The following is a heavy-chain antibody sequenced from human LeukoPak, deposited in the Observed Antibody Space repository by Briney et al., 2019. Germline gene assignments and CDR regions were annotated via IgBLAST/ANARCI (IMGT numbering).Heavy chain of an antibody. V-gene: IGHV3-7*01. CDR3: ARIYSGYVSWFDS. CDR1: GFTFKDYA. J-gene: IGHJ5*01. CDR2: IKQDGSEK. D-gene: IGHD5-12*01. Sequence: GGSLRLSCAASGFTFKDYALNWVRQAPGKGLEWVANIKQDGSEKYYVDSLKGRFTISRDNAKNSLSLQMSSLSAGDTAVYYCARIYSGYVSWFDSWGQGTLVTVSS.